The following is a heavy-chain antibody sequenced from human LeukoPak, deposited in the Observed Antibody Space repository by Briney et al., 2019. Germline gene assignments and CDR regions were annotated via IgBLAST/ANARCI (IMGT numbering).Heavy chain of an antibody. Sequence: GGSLRLSCAASGFTFSSYAMSWVRQTPGKGLEWVSAISGSGGSTYYADSVKGRFTISRDNSKNTLYLQMNSLRAEDTAVYYCARDSGGNSFDYWGQGTLVTVSS. D-gene: IGHD4-23*01. CDR2: ISGSGGST. V-gene: IGHV3-23*01. CDR1: GFTFSSYA. CDR3: ARDSGGNSFDY. J-gene: IGHJ4*02.